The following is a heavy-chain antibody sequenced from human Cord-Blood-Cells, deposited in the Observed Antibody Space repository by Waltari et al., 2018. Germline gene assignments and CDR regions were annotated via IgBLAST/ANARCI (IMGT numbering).Heavy chain of an antibody. CDR3: AKSLGVVVVAADY. D-gene: IGHD2-15*01. J-gene: IGHJ4*02. V-gene: IGHV3-30*18. Sequence: QVQLVESGGGVVQPGRSLRLSCAASGFTFSSYGMHWVRQAPGKGLEWVAVISYDGSNKYYADSVKGRFTISRDNSKNTLYLQMNGLRAEDTAVYYCAKSLGVVVVAADYWGQ. CDR1: GFTFSSYG. CDR2: ISYDGSNK.